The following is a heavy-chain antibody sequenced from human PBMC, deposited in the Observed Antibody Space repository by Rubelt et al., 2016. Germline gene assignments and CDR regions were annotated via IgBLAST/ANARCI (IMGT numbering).Heavy chain of an antibody. Sequence: QVQLQQWGAGLLKPSETLSLTCAVYGGSFSGYYWSWIRQPPGKGLEWIGEIHHSGSNNYNPSLKVRVPYAGDRSKNQCSRKLSSVTAADTAVYYWARATFNYYDSSGYLTVWGQGTMVTVSS. CDR1: GGSFSGYY. CDR2: IHHSGSN. D-gene: IGHD3-22*01. CDR3: ARATFNYYDSSGYLTV. J-gene: IGHJ3*01. V-gene: IGHV4-34*01.